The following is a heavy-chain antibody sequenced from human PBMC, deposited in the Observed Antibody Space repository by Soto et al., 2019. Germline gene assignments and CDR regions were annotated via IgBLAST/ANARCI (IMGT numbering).Heavy chain of an antibody. J-gene: IGHJ5*02. V-gene: IGHV4-59*01. Sequence: SETLSLTCTVSGGSISSYYWSWIRQPPGKGLEWIGYIYYSGSTNYNPSLKSRVTISVDTSKNQFSLKLSSVTAADTAVYYCARERRYYDSSGHNNWFDPWGQGTLVTSPQ. CDR1: GGSISSYY. D-gene: IGHD3-22*01. CDR2: IYYSGST. CDR3: ARERRYYDSSGHNNWFDP.